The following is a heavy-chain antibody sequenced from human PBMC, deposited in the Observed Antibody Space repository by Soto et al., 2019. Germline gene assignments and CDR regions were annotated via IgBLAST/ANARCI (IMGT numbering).Heavy chain of an antibody. V-gene: IGHV1-24*01. J-gene: IGHJ5*02. D-gene: IGHD3-10*01. CDR2: FDPEDGET. CDR3: ETEYSVRGVIDWFDP. Sequence: ASVKVSCKVSGYTLTELSMHWVRQAPGKGLEWMGGFDPEDGETIYAQKFQGRVTMTEDTSTDTAYMELSSLRSEDTAVYYCETEYSVRGVIDWFDPWGQGTLVTVSS. CDR1: GYTLTELS.